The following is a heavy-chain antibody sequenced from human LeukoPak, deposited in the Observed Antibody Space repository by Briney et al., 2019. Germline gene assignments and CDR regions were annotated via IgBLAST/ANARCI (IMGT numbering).Heavy chain of an antibody. CDR3: AKERRYSSGWYDLFDY. D-gene: IGHD6-19*01. CDR2: IGGSGGST. CDR1: GFTVSSNY. Sequence: GGSLRLSCAASGFTVSSNYMSWVRQAPGKGLEWVSTIGGSGGSTYYADSVKGRFTISRDNSQNPLYLQMNSLRAEDTAVYYCAKERRYSSGWYDLFDYWGQGTLVTVSS. J-gene: IGHJ4*02. V-gene: IGHV3-23*01.